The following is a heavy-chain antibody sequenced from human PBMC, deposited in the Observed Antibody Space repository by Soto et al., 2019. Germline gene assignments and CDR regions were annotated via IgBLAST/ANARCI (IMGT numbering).Heavy chain of an antibody. Sequence: EVQLLESGGGLVQPGGSLRLSCAASGFTFSSYAMNWVRQAPGKGLEWVSVISGSGGSTYYADSVKGRFTISRDNSKNALYLQMNSLRAEDTAVYYCARRGPGTYFDDWGQGTLVTVSS. CDR2: ISGSGGST. CDR1: GFTFSSYA. D-gene: IGHD6-13*01. V-gene: IGHV3-23*01. J-gene: IGHJ4*02. CDR3: ARRGPGTYFDD.